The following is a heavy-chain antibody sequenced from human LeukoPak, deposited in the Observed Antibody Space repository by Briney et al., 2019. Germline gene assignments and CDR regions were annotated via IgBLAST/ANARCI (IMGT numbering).Heavy chain of an antibody. CDR1: GVSISSYY. V-gene: IGHV4-4*09. Sequence: SETLSLTCTVSGVSISSYYWSWIRQPPGKGLEWIGYIYTSGSTNYNPSLKSRVTISVDTSKNQFSLKLSSVTAADTAVYYCSRRSVGATLDYWGQGTLVTVSS. CDR3: SRRSVGATLDY. D-gene: IGHD1-26*01. J-gene: IGHJ4*02. CDR2: IYTSGST.